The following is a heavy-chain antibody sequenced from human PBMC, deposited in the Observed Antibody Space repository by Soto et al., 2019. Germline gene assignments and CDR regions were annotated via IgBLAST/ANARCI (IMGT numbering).Heavy chain of an antibody. D-gene: IGHD3-9*01. CDR3: ARVCSGGYFDWLYIGGGSYYPDAFEI. J-gene: IGHJ3*02. Sequence: GGSLRLSCAASGFTFSNSWMSWVRQAPGKELEWVANIKQDGSAKYYVDFVKGRFTISRDNAKNSLYLQMNSLRAEDTAVYYCARVCSGGYFDWLYIGGGSYYPDAFEIWGQGTMVTVSS. CDR1: GFTFSNSW. V-gene: IGHV3-7*05. CDR2: IKQDGSAK.